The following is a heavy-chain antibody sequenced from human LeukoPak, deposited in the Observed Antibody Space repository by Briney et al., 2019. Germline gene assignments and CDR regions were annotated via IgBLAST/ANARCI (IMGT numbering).Heavy chain of an antibody. CDR3: AKVHSSGWFFEY. D-gene: IGHD6-19*01. V-gene: IGHV3-23*01. CDR1: GFTFSSFA. Sequence: GGSLRLSCAASGFTFSSFAMSWVRQAPGKGLEWVSAFSGGGGSSTYYADSVKGRFTISRDNSKNTLYLQMNSLRAEDTAVYYCAKVHSSGWFFEYWGQGTLVTVSP. J-gene: IGHJ4*02. CDR2: FSGGGGSST.